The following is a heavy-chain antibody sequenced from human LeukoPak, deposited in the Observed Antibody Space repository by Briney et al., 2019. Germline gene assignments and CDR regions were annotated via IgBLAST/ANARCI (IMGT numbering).Heavy chain of an antibody. J-gene: IGHJ4*02. D-gene: IGHD5-18*01. CDR2: ISSSSSYI. Sequence: GGSLRLSCAASGFTFSSYSMNWVRQAPGKGLEWVSSISSSSSYIYYADSVKGRFTISRDNAKNSLYLQMSSLRAEDTAVYYCARAHTAMVYYFDYWGQGTLATVSS. CDR3: ARAHTAMVYYFDY. V-gene: IGHV3-21*01. CDR1: GFTFSSYS.